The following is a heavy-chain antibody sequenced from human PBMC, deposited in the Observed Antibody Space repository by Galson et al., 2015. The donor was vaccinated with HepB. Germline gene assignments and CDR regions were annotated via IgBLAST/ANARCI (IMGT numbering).Heavy chain of an antibody. J-gene: IGHJ3*02. CDR3: ARDLGYGDLRLDAFDR. CDR2: ISSSSRTI. D-gene: IGHD4-17*01. Sequence: SLRLSCAASGFTFSSYEMNWVRQAPGKGLEWASYISSSSRTIYYADSVKGRFTISRDNAKNSLFLEMNSLRGDDTAVYYCARDLGYGDLRLDAFDRWGQGTMVTVSS. V-gene: IGHV3-48*03. CDR1: GFTFSSYE.